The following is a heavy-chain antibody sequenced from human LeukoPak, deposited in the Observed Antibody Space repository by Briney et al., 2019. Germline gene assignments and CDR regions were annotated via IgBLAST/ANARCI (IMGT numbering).Heavy chain of an antibody. CDR1: GASVNSFY. V-gene: IGHV4-59*02. CDR3: ARGRDLGQDY. J-gene: IGHJ4*02. CDR2: IYYSGCP. D-gene: IGHD3-16*01. Sequence: SETLSLTCTVSGASVNSFYWNWIRQPPGKGLEWIGYIYYSGCPNYNPSLESRVTMSIDTSKNQFSLKLNSVTAADTAVYFCARGRDLGQDYWGQGTLVTVSS.